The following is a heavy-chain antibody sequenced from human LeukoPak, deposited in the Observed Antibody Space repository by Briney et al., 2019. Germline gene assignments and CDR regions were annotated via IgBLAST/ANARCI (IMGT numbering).Heavy chain of an antibody. CDR3: ARDGSTTGTTGCAFDI. CDR1: GYTFTSYY. CDR2: INLSGGSA. V-gene: IGHV1-46*01. Sequence: ASVKVSCKASGYTFTSYYMHWVRQAPGQGLEWMGIINLSGGSASYAQKFQGRVTMTRDMSTSTVYMELRSLRSEDTAVYYCARDGSTTGTTGCAFDIWGQGTMVTVS. J-gene: IGHJ3*02. D-gene: IGHD1-1*01.